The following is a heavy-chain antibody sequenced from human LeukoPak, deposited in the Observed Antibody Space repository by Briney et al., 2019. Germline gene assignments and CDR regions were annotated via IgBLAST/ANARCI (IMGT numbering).Heavy chain of an antibody. D-gene: IGHD3-10*01. V-gene: IGHV2-5*02. Sequence: ESGPTLVNPTQTLTLTCTFSGFSLSTSGVGVGWIRQPPGKALEWLSLIYWDDDKRYSPSLKSRLTITKDTSKNQVVLTMTNMDPVDTATYYCAHSTWYYYGSGPHQGYFDYWGQGTLVTVSS. CDR3: AHSTWYYYGSGPHQGYFDY. J-gene: IGHJ4*02. CDR2: IYWDDDK. CDR1: GFSLSTSGVG.